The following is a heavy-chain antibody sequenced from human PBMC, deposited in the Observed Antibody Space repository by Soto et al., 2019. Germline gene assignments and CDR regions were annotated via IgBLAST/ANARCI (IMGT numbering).Heavy chain of an antibody. Sequence: GGSQRLSSTASGFNFGSYSMNWVRQAPGKGLEWGSYISSSSSTIYYADSVKGRFTISRDNAKNSLYLQMNSLRDEDTAVYYCARDLLKYSSSSNAFDIWGQGTMVTVSS. CDR2: ISSSSSTI. CDR3: ARDLLKYSSSSNAFDI. V-gene: IGHV3-48*02. CDR1: GFNFGSYS. J-gene: IGHJ3*02. D-gene: IGHD6-6*01.